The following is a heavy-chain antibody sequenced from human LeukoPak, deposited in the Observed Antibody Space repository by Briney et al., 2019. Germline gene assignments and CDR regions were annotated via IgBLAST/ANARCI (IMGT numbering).Heavy chain of an antibody. CDR2: IYYGGST. CDR1: GGSVSTNHY. V-gene: IGHV4-39*07. CDR3: ARVGGATDY. Sequence: SETLSLTCTVSGGSVSTNHYWGWIRQPPGKGLEWIGSIYYGGSTYYNPSLRSRVTTSVDTSKNQFSLKLSSVTAADTAVYYCARVGGATDYWGQGTLVTVSS. J-gene: IGHJ4*02. D-gene: IGHD1-26*01.